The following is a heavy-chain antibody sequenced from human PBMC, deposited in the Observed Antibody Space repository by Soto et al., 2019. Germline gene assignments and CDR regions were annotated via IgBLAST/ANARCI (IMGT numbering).Heavy chain of an antibody. J-gene: IGHJ3*02. CDR2: VYISGST. CDR1: GGSISTYY. Sequence: QVQLQESGPGLVKPSETLSLTCTVSGGSISTYYWNWIRQSAGKGLEWIGRVYISGSTNYQPSLKSRVAMSVDTSNNQFSRKVTSVTAADTAVYYCARGGRDGFEIGGQGTMVTVSS. CDR3: ARGGRDGFEI. V-gene: IGHV4-4*07.